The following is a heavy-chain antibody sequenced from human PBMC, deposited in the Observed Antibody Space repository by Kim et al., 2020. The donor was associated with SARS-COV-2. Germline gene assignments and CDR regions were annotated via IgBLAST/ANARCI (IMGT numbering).Heavy chain of an antibody. J-gene: IGHJ5*02. V-gene: IGHV4-39*01. Sequence: SETLSLTCTVSGGSISSSSYYWGWIRQPPGKGLEWIGSIYYSGSTYYNPSLKSRVTISVDTSKNQFSLKLSSVTAADTAVYYCARLGGYHHYNMRWFDPWGQGTLVTVSS. CDR3: ARLGGYHHYNMRWFDP. CDR2: IYYSGST. CDR1: GGSISSSSYY. D-gene: IGHD6-25*01.